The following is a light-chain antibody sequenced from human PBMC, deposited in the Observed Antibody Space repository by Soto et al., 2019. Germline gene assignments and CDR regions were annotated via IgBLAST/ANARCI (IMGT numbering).Light chain of an antibody. Sequence: QAVVTQSPSASASLGDSVKLTCTLSSGHSNFAIAWHQQPPEKGPRYLMKLNSDGSHTKGDGIPDRFSGSSSGAARYLTISSLQSEDEADYYCQTWGTGIVIFGGGTQLTVL. CDR2: LNSDGSH. J-gene: IGLJ2*01. V-gene: IGLV4-69*01. CDR3: QTWGTGIVI. CDR1: SGHSNFA.